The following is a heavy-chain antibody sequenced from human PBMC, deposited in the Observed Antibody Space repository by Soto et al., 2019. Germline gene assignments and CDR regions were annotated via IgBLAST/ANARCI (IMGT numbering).Heavy chain of an antibody. J-gene: IGHJ4*02. Sequence: VQLMQSGAEVKKTGSSVKVSCKASGGTFSSHSINWVRQAPGQGLEWMGGIITLFGTSNFAQNFQGRVTITADQSTSTAYMELNSLTSDDTAVYYCAREVGYGDFSAALLDWGQGTLVTGSS. CDR3: AREVGYGDFSAALLD. V-gene: IGHV1-69*01. CDR1: GGTFSSHS. CDR2: IITLFGTS. D-gene: IGHD2-21*02.